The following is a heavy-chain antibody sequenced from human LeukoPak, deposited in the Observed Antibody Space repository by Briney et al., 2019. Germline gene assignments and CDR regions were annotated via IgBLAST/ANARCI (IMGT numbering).Heavy chain of an antibody. V-gene: IGHV3-21*01. CDR2: ISSSSSYI. CDR3: ARDGDYYDSSGYYLDY. CDR1: GFTFSSYS. Sequence: GGSLRLSCAASGFTFSSYSMNWVRQAPGKGLEWVSSISSSSSYIYYADSVKGRFTISRDNAKNSLSLQMNSLRAEDTAVYYCARDGDYYDSSGYYLDYWGQGTLVTVSS. D-gene: IGHD3-22*01. J-gene: IGHJ4*02.